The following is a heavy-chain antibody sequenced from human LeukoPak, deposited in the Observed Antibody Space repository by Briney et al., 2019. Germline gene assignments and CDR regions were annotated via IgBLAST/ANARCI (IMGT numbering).Heavy chain of an antibody. D-gene: IGHD6-6*01. CDR3: AKEGHAGIAARPDVPYYYYGMDV. CDR1: GFTFDDFP. Sequence: PGGSLRLSCAASGFTFDDFPMHWVRQAPGKGLEWVSLISWDGGSTYYADSVKGRFTISRDNSKNPLYLQMNSLRTEDTALYYCAKEGHAGIAARPDVPYYYYGMDVWGQGTTVTVSS. CDR2: ISWDGGST. V-gene: IGHV3-43*01. J-gene: IGHJ6*02.